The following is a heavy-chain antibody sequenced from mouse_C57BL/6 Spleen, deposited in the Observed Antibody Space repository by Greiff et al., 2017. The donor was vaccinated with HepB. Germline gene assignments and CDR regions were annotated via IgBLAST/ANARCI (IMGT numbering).Heavy chain of an antibody. D-gene: IGHD2-3*01. CDR3: ARQRDGYRWYFDV. V-gene: IGHV2-6-1*01. CDR1: GFSLTSYG. Sequence: QVQLQQSGPGLVAPSQSLSITCTVSGFSLTSYGVHWVRQPPGKGLAWLVVIWSDGSTTYNSALKSRLSISKDNSKSQVFLKMNSLQTDDTAMYYCARQRDGYRWYFDVWGTGTTVTVSS. J-gene: IGHJ1*03. CDR2: IWSDGST.